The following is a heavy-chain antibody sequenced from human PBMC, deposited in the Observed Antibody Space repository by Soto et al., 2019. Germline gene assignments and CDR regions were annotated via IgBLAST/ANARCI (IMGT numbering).Heavy chain of an antibody. J-gene: IGHJ4*02. CDR3: ARDYTYDDTSGYYDY. Sequence: GGSLRLSCAASGFTFSTYWMSWVRQAPGKGLEWVANINQDGSAKYYVDSVKGRFTISRDNVKNSLYLQMNSLRAEDTAVYYCARDYTYDDTSGYYDYWGQGT. D-gene: IGHD3-22*01. CDR1: GFTFSTYW. V-gene: IGHV3-7*01. CDR2: INQDGSAK.